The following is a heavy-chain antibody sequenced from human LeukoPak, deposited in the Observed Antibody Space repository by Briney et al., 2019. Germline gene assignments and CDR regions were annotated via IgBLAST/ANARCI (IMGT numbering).Heavy chain of an antibody. Sequence: ASVKVSCKASGYTFTSYGISWVRQAPGQGLEWMGWISAYNGNTNYAQKLQGRVTMTTDTSTSTAYMELRSLRSDDTAVYYCARDYYYDSSGYYYYYYMDVWGKGTTATVSS. CDR1: GYTFTSYG. CDR3: ARDYYYDSSGYYYYYYMDV. D-gene: IGHD3-22*01. CDR2: ISAYNGNT. V-gene: IGHV1-18*01. J-gene: IGHJ6*03.